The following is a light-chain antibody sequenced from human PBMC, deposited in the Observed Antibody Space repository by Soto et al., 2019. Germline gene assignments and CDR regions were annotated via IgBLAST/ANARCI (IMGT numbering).Light chain of an antibody. Sequence: EIVLTESTDRLSVSPGARATLSFRASERIYSAYLGWYQQKPGQAPRLLIYGASTRATGVPARFSGSGSGTDFTLTISSLQSGDFAVYYCQQYNNWPPITFGQGTRLEIK. V-gene: IGKV3-15*01. J-gene: IGKJ5*01. CDR2: GAS. CDR3: QQYNNWPPIT. CDR1: ERIYSAY.